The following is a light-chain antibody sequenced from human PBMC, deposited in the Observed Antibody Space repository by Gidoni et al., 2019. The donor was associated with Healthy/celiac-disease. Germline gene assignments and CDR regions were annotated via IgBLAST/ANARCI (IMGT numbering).Light chain of an antibody. CDR3: QQYNNWPPNT. Sequence: EIVMTPSPATLSVSPGERATLSCRASQSVSSNLAWYQQKPGQAPRLLIYGASTRATGIPARFSGSGSGTEFTLTISSLQSEDFAVYYCQQYNNWPPNTFGQGTKLEIK. V-gene: IGKV3-15*01. J-gene: IGKJ2*01. CDR2: GAS. CDR1: QSVSSN.